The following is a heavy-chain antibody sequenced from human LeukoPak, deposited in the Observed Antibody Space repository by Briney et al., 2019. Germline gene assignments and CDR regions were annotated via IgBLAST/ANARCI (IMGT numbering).Heavy chain of an antibody. J-gene: IGHJ6*03. V-gene: IGHV4-4*09. CDR1: GGSISSYY. CDR2: IYTSGST. D-gene: IGHD1/OR15-1a*01. CDR3: ARIPTTRGYYYYYYYMDL. Sequence: SETLSLTCTVSGGSISSYYWSWIRQPPGKGLEWIGYIYTSGSTNYNPSLKSRATISVDTSKNQFSLKLSSVTAADTAVYYCARIPTTRGYYYYYYYMDLWGKGTTVTVSS.